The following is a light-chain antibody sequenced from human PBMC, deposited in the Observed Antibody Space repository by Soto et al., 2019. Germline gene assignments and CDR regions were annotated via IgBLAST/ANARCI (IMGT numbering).Light chain of an antibody. V-gene: IGKV1-33*01. J-gene: IGKJ3*01. Sequence: IQRTQSPSFLSPSVGDRVTITFQASQDRSNYLNWYQPKPGKAPNLLIYDASNLETGVPSRCSGSGSGTDFTFTISSLQPEDFATYYCQQYDTLRVTFGPGTKVDIK. CDR1: QDRSNY. CDR2: DAS. CDR3: QQYDTLRVT.